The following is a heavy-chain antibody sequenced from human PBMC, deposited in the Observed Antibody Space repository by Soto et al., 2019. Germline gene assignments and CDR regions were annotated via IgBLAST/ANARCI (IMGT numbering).Heavy chain of an antibody. J-gene: IGHJ4*02. Sequence: PSETLSLTCTVSGGSISSYYWSWIRQPPGKGLEWIGYISYTGSTNYNPSLKSRLTISVDTSKNQFSLKLSSVTAADAAVYYCACFPVLRRWQLSFVFRGQGPLGSVFS. CDR2: ISYTGST. CDR3: ACFPVLRRWQLSFVF. V-gene: IGHV4-59*01. CDR1: GGSISSYY. D-gene: IGHD1-26*01.